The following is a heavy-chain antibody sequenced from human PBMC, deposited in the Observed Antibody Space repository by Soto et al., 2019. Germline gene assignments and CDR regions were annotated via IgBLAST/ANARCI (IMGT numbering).Heavy chain of an antibody. Sequence: QVQLQESGPGLVKPSETLSLTCTVSGASITSHYWSWIRQPPGKGLEWIGYVYASGTTTYNPSLKGRVTISIDTSNNHCSLNLRSVTAADTAVYYCARDSTLWFDPWGHGTLVTVSS. CDR1: GASITSHY. D-gene: IGHD4-4*01. CDR2: VYASGTT. CDR3: ARDSTLWFDP. V-gene: IGHV4-59*11. J-gene: IGHJ5*02.